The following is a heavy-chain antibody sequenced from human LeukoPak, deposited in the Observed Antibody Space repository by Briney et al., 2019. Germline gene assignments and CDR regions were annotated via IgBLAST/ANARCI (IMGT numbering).Heavy chain of an antibody. J-gene: IGHJ6*03. CDR2: INWNGGTT. D-gene: IGHD1-14*01. V-gene: IGHV3-20*01. Sequence: GGSLRLSCAASGYTFDDYGMSWVRQAPGKGLEWVSGINWNGGTTDYADSVKGRFTISRDNAKNSLYLQMDSLRAEDTALYHCARNGITESEGAYYYYYIDVWGKGTTVTVSS. CDR3: ARNGITESEGAYYYYYIDV. CDR1: GYTFDDYG.